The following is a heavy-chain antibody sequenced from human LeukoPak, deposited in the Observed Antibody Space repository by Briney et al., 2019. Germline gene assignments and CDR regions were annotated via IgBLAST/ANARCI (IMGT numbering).Heavy chain of an antibody. Sequence: PGGSLRLSCAASGFTFSSYAMHWVRQAPGKGLEWVAVISYDGSNKYYADSVKGRFTISRDNSKNTLYLQMNSLRAEDTAVYYCARAYYYDSSGYRSYLFDYWGQGTLVTVSS. CDR1: GFTFSSYA. J-gene: IGHJ4*02. CDR2: ISYDGSNK. V-gene: IGHV3-30-3*01. D-gene: IGHD3-22*01. CDR3: ARAYYYDSSGYRSYLFDY.